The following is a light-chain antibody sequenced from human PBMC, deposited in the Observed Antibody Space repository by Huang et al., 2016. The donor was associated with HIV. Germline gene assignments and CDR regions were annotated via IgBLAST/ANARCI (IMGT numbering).Light chain of an antibody. J-gene: IGKJ4*01. CDR3: QQYNNWPLT. Sequence: EIVMTQSPATLSVSPGERATLSCRASQSVSSNLAWYQQKPGQAPRLLIYGASTRATSIPARFSGSGSGTGFTLTISSLQSEDFAVYYCQQYNNWPLTFGGGTKVEIK. CDR2: GAS. V-gene: IGKV3-15*01. CDR1: QSVSSN.